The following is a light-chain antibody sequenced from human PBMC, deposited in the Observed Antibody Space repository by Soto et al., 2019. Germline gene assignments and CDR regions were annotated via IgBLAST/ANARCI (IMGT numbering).Light chain of an antibody. J-gene: IGKJ5*01. V-gene: IGKV2-30*02. CDR2: KVS. Sequence: DVVMTQSPLSLPVTLGQPASISCRSHQSLVHSDGIAYFSWFQQRPGRSPRRLIYKVSNRDSGVPARFRGSGSGTDFALKISRVEAEDVGVYYCMQGTHWPITFGQGTRLEIK. CDR1: QSLVHSDGIAY. CDR3: MQGTHWPIT.